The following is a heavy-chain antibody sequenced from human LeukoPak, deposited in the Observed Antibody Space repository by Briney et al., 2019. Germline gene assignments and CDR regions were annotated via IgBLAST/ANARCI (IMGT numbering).Heavy chain of an antibody. Sequence: GGSLRLSCAASGFTFSSYGMHWVRQAPGKGLEWVAVISYDGSNKYYADSVKGRFTISRDNSKNTLYLQMNSLRAEDTAVYYCAKVHGPYSSGWYRWFDPWGQGTLVTVSS. J-gene: IGHJ5*02. CDR3: AKVHGPYSSGWYRWFDP. CDR2: ISYDGSNK. D-gene: IGHD6-19*01. CDR1: GFTFSSYG. V-gene: IGHV3-30*18.